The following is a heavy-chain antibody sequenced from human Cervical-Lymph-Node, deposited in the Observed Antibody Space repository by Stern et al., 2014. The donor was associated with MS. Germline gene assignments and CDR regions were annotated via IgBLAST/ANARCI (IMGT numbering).Heavy chain of an antibody. J-gene: IGHJ4*02. CDR1: GYNFNIYW. CDR2: IYPGDSDT. CDR3: ARQTTGWYSDY. Sequence: VQLVESGTEVRKPGESLKISCKGSGYNFNIYWIAWGRQMPGKGLEWMGIIYPGDSDTRYSQSFQGHVSFSVDKSISTAYLHLSGLNASDTAMYYCARQTTGWYSDYWGQGTLVAVSS. D-gene: IGHD6-19*01. V-gene: IGHV5-51*01.